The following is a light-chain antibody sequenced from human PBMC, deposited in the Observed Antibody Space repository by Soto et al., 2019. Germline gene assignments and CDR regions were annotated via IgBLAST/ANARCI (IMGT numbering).Light chain of an antibody. CDR1: QSSNSW. CDR2: KAS. CDR3: QQYHSYPWT. J-gene: IGKJ1*01. V-gene: IGKV1-5*03. Sequence: DIQMTQSPSTLSASVGDRVTITCRASQSSNSWLAWYQQKPGNAPSLVIYKASILESGVPSRFSGSGSGTEFTLTISSRQPDDFATYYCQQYHSYPWTVGQGTKVDMK.